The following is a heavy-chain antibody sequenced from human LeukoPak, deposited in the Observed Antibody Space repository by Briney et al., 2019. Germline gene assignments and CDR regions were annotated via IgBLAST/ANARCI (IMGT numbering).Heavy chain of an antibody. CDR3: AKGHGDSDGYYYFDS. CDR2: IRGNAGTT. J-gene: IGHJ4*02. D-gene: IGHD3-22*01. CDR1: GFTFSNAW. V-gene: IGHV3-23*01. Sequence: PGGSLRLSCAASGFTFSNAWMSWVRQAPRKGLEWVSAIRGNAGTTYYADSVKGRFTIFRDNSKNTLYLQMNSLRVEDTAVYYCAKGHGDSDGYYYFDSWGQGALVTVPS.